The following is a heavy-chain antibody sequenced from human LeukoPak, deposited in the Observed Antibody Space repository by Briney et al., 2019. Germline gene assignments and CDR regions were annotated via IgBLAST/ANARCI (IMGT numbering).Heavy chain of an antibody. CDR2: INHSGST. D-gene: IGHD1-26*01. J-gene: IGHJ4*02. V-gene: IGHV4-34*01. Sequence: SETLSLTCAVYGGSFSGYYWSWIRQPPGKGLEWIGEINHSGSTNYNPSLKSRVTISVDTSKNQFSLKLSSVTAADTAVYYCARSRHRYSGSYPFDYWGQGTLVTVSS. CDR3: ARSRHRYSGSYPFDY. CDR1: GGSFSGYY.